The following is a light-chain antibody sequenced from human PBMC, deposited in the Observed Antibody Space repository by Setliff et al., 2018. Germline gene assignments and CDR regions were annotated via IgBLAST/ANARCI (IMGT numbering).Light chain of an antibody. Sequence: QSALTQPRSLSGSPGQSVTISCTGTSSDVGYYNYVSWYQQHPGKAPKLMIDDVSKRPSGVPDRFSGSKFGNTASLTISGLQAEDEADYYCCSYAGSYTFVFGGGTKVTVL. CDR1: SSDVGYYNY. V-gene: IGLV2-11*01. CDR2: DVS. CDR3: CSYAGSYTFV. J-gene: IGLJ2*01.